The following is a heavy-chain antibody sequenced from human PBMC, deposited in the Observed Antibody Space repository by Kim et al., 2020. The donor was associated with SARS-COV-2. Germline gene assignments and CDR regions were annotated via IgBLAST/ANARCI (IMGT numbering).Heavy chain of an antibody. CDR1: GFTFSSYA. D-gene: IGHD1-7*01. J-gene: IGHJ3*02. CDR2: ISYDGSNK. CDR3: ARDHDSRPQGIVSPGTTSFAFDI. V-gene: IGHV3-30*04. Sequence: GGSLRLSCAASGFTFSSYAMHWVRQAPGKGLEWVAVISYDGSNKYYADSVKGRFTISRDNSKNTLYLQMNSLRAEDTAVYYCARDHDSRPQGIVSPGTTSFAFDIWGQGTMVTVSS.